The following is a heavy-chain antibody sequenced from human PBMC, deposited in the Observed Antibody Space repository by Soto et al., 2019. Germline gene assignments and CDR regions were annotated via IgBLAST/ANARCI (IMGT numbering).Heavy chain of an antibody. V-gene: IGHV1-3*01. CDR3: ARVPDYGGKSEYYNGMDV. Sequence: ASVKVSCKASGYTFTSYAMHWVRQAPGQRLEWMGWINAGNGNTKYSQKFQGRVTITRDTSASTAYMELSRLRSDDTAVYYCARVPDYGGKSEYYNGMDVWAQGTTVTVSS. CDR2: INAGNGNT. CDR1: GYTFTSYA. D-gene: IGHD4-17*01. J-gene: IGHJ6*02.